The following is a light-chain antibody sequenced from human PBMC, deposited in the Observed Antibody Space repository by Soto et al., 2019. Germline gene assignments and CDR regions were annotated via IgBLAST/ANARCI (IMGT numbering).Light chain of an antibody. Sequence: DIVLTQSPDSLAVSLGERATIKCMSSQSLLDSSNNKNSLAWCQQKPGQPPTLLIYWASTRESGVPDRFGGGGSGTDFTLTITSLQAEDVAVYYCQQYSSNPQTFGQGTKLEIK. V-gene: IGKV4-1*01. CDR1: QSLLDSSNNKNS. J-gene: IGKJ2*01. CDR3: QQYSSNPQT. CDR2: WAS.